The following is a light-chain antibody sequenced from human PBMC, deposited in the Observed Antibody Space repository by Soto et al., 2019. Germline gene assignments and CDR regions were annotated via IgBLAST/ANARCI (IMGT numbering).Light chain of an antibody. V-gene: IGLV2-14*03. CDR1: NSDIGGYNY. J-gene: IGLJ2*01. CDR3: STLGV. Sequence: QSVLTQPASVSGSPGQSITISCTGTNSDIGGYNYVSWYQQHPGKAPKLMIYDVSNRPSGVSYRFSGSKSGNTASLTISGLQAEDEADSSRSTLGVFGGGTKLTVL. CDR2: DVS.